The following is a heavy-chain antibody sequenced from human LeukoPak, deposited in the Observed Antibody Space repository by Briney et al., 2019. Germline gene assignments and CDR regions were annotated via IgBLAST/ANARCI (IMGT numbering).Heavy chain of an antibody. Sequence: SETLYLTCTVSGGSISSYYWSWIRQPPGKGLEWIGHIYHSGSTNYNPSLKSRVTISLDTSKNHFSLKLTSVTAADTAVYYCARATTVTPYYFDQWGQGTLVTVSS. J-gene: IGHJ4*02. CDR2: IYHSGST. CDR1: GGSISSYY. D-gene: IGHD4-17*01. V-gene: IGHV4-59*08. CDR3: ARATTVTPYYFDQ.